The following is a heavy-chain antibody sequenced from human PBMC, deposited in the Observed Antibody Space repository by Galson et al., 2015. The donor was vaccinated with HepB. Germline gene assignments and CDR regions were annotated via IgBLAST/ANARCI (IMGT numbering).Heavy chain of an antibody. D-gene: IGHD6-13*01. J-gene: IGHJ5*02. Sequence: SLRLSCAASGFTFSSYWMHWVRQAPGKGLVWVSRINSDGSSTSYADSVKGRFTISRDNAKNTLYLQMNSLRAEDTAVYYCARDSSSWYNWFDPWGQGTLVTVSS. CDR1: GFTFSSYW. CDR3: ARDSSSWYNWFDP. CDR2: INSDGSST. V-gene: IGHV3-74*01.